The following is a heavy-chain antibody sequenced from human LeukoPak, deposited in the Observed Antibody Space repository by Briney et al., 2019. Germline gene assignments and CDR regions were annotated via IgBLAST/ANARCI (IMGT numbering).Heavy chain of an antibody. V-gene: IGHV3-53*01. CDR2: LYSDGNT. CDR3: ARGVEPLAANTLAY. J-gene: IGHJ4*02. D-gene: IGHD1-14*01. Sequence: GGSLRLSCAASGFTVITNDMTWVRQAPGKGLEWVSVLYSDGNTKYADSVQGRFTISRDNSKNTLYLEMNSLSPDDTAVYYCARGVEPLAANTLAYWGQGTLVSVSS. CDR1: GFTVITND.